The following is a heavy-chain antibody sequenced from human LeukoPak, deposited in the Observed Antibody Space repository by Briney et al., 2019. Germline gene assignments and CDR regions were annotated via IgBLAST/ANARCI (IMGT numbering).Heavy chain of an antibody. CDR1: GFTFSSYW. D-gene: IGHD2-15*01. CDR3: ARDGGRKDDY. Sequence: GGSLRLSCTASGFTFSSYWMTWVRQAPGKGLEWVANIKQDGSEKYYVDSVKGRFTISRDNAKNSLYLQVNSLRAEDTAVYYCARDGGRKDDYWGQGTLVTVSS. V-gene: IGHV3-7*01. CDR2: IKQDGSEK. J-gene: IGHJ4*02.